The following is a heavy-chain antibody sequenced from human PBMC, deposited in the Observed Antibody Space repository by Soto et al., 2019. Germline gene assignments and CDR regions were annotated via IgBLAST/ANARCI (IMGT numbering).Heavy chain of an antibody. CDR1: GFTFSSYW. CDR2: INSDGSST. V-gene: IGHV3-74*01. CDR3: ARVRIQLWYYSYGMDV. Sequence: GWSLRLSCAASGFTFSSYWMHLVRQAPGKGLVWVSRINSDGSSTSYADSVKGRFTISRDKAKNTLYLQMNSLRAEDTAVYYCARVRIQLWYYSYGMDVWGKGTKITVSS. J-gene: IGHJ6*04. D-gene: IGHD5-18*01.